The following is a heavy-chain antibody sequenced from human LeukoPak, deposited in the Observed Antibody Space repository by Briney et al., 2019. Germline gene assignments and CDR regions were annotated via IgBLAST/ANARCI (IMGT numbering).Heavy chain of an antibody. D-gene: IGHD3-22*01. J-gene: IGHJ3*02. CDR2: IYYSGST. CDR3: ARSLRSGYLGAFDI. Sequence: SETLSPTCTVSGGSISTYYWSWIRQPPGKGLEWIGYIYYSGSTNYNPSLKSRVTISVDTSKNQFSLKLSSVTAADTAVYYCARSLRSGYLGAFDIWGQGTMVTVSS. V-gene: IGHV4-59*01. CDR1: GGSISTYY.